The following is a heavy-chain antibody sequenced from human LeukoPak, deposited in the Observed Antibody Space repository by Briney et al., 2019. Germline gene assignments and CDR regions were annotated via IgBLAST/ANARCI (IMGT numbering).Heavy chain of an antibody. V-gene: IGHV4-59*07. D-gene: IGHD3-10*01. CDR1: GGSINDYY. CDR3: ARSATVRPPNV. J-gene: IGHJ6*02. CDR2: MYYSGTT. Sequence: KSAATLSLTCTVSGGSINDYYWSWIRQPPGKGLEWIGYMYYSGTTKSNPSFKSRVTISVDMSKNQFSLKLSSVTAADTAVYYCARSATVRPPNVWGQGPTVTVSS.